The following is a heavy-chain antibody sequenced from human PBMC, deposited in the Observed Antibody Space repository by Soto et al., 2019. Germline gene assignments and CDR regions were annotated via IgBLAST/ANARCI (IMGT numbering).Heavy chain of an antibody. CDR2: INHSGST. V-gene: IGHV4-34*01. CDR1: GGSFSGYY. D-gene: IGHD6-13*01. Sequence: SETLSLTCAVYGGSFSGYYWSWIRQPPGKGLDWFGEINHSGSTNYNPSLKSRVTISVDTSKNLFSLKLSSLTAADTVVYYCARRRRIAAAGYYYYMDVWGKGTTVTVSS. CDR3: ARRRRIAAAGYYYYMDV. J-gene: IGHJ6*03.